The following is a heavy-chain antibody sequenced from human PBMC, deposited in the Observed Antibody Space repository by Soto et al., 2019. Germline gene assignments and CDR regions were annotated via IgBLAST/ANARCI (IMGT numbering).Heavy chain of an antibody. V-gene: IGHV5-51*01. CDR3: ASPWYYYDSSGTDAFDI. CDR1: GYSFTSYW. J-gene: IGHJ3*02. D-gene: IGHD3-22*01. CDR2: IYPGGSDT. Sequence: GESLKISCKGSGYSFTSYWIGWVRQMPGKGLEWMGIIYPGGSDTRYSPSFQGQVTISADKSISTAYLQWSSLKASDTAMYYCASPWYYYDSSGTDAFDIWGQGTMVTVSS.